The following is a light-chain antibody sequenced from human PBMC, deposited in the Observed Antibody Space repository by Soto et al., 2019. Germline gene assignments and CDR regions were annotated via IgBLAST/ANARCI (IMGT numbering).Light chain of an antibody. CDR3: QQSYSRIT. V-gene: IGKV1-39*01. Sequence: DIQMTQSPSSLSASVGDRVTITCRASQSISSYLNWYQQKPGKAPKLLIYAASSLKSGVPSRFSGSGSGTDFTLTISSLQPEDFATYYCQQSYSRITFGQGTRLEIK. CDR1: QSISSY. CDR2: AAS. J-gene: IGKJ5*01.